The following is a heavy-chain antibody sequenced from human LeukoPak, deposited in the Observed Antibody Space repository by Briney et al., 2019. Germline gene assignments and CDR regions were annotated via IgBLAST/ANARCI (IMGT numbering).Heavy chain of an antibody. CDR2: IDSDSART. CDR1: GFAFDKYA. CDR3: ARGSGPYLDPKGYCSSTSCLYYYGMDV. V-gene: IGHV3-23*01. J-gene: IGHJ6*02. D-gene: IGHD2-2*01. Sequence: GGSLRLSCSAFGFAFDKYAMNWVRQAPEKGLEWVSTIDSDSARTYYADSVKGRFTISRDNSKNTLYLQMNSLRAEDTAVYYCARGSGPYLDPKGYCSSTSCLYYYGMDVWGQGTTVTVSS.